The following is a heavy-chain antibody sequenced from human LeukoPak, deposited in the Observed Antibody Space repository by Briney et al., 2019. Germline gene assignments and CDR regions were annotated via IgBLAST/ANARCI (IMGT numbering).Heavy chain of an antibody. V-gene: IGHV4-34*01. Sequence: PSETLSLTCAVYGGSFSGYYWSWVRQPPRKGLEWIGEINHSGSTNYNPSLKGRVTISVDTSKNQFSLKLSSVTAADTAVYYCASAYSSGWYFVDYWGQGTLVTVSS. CDR3: ASAYSSGWYFVDY. D-gene: IGHD6-19*01. CDR2: INHSGST. CDR1: GGSFSGYY. J-gene: IGHJ4*02.